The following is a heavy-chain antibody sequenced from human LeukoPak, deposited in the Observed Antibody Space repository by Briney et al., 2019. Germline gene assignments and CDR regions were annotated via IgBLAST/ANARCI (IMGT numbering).Heavy chain of an antibody. CDR1: GFTFSNYA. Sequence: GGSLRLSCAASGFTFSNYAMHWVRQAPGKGLEWVGVVSYDGTNKYSADSVKGRFTISRDNSKNTVYLQMNSLRPEDTAVYYCARDSGTNGYYFEYFHHWGQGTLVTVSS. D-gene: IGHD3-22*01. CDR2: VSYDGTNK. J-gene: IGHJ1*01. V-gene: IGHV3-30-3*01. CDR3: ARDSGTNGYYFEYFHH.